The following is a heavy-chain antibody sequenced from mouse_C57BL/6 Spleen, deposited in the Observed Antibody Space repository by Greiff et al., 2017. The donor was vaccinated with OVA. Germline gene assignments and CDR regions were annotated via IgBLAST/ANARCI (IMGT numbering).Heavy chain of an antibody. D-gene: IGHD1-1*01. CDR3: ARGATVVAPDY. Sequence: QVQLQQSGAELVKPGASVKISCKASGYAFSSYWMNWVKQRPGKGLEWIGQIYPGDGDTNYNGKFKGKATLTADNSSSTAYMQLSSLTSEDSAVYFCARGATVVAPDYWGQGTTLTVSS. J-gene: IGHJ2*01. V-gene: IGHV1-80*01. CDR1: GYAFSSYW. CDR2: IYPGDGDT.